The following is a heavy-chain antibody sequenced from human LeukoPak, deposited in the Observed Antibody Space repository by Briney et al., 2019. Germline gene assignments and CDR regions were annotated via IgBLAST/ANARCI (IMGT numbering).Heavy chain of an antibody. V-gene: IGHV3-33*01. D-gene: IGHD2-21*01. CDR3: ARVSVVADPFDAFDI. J-gene: IGHJ3*02. CDR2: IWYDGSDK. Sequence: GGSLRLSCAASGFTFSSYGMHWVRQAPGKGLEWVAVIWYDGSDKYYADSVKGRFTISRDNSKNTLYLQMNSLRAEDTAVYYCARVSVVADPFDAFDIWGQGTMVTVSS. CDR1: GFTFSSYG.